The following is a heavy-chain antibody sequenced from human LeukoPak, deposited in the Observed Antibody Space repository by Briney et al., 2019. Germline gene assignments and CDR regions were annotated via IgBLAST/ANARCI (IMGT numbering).Heavy chain of an antibody. J-gene: IGHJ5*02. Sequence: SETLSLTCTVSGYSISTGYYWGWIRPPPGKGLEWIGSFYHSESASYNPSLKNRVTISVDTSKNQFSLKLSSVTAADTAVYHCARHRGPAAGRFDPWGQGTLVTVSS. CDR2: FYHSESA. V-gene: IGHV4-38-2*02. D-gene: IGHD6-13*01. CDR3: ARHRGPAAGRFDP. CDR1: GYSISTGYY.